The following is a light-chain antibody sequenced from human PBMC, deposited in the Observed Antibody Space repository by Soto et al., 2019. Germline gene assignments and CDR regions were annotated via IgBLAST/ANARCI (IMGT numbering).Light chain of an antibody. J-gene: IGLJ1*01. Sequence: QTVVTQESSFSVSPGGTVTITCGLISGSVSTAHNPNWYQRTPGQAPRTLIYSTSTRSSGVPDRFSGSILGNKAALTITGAQADDESDYYCALFMGNGISVFGTGTKVTVL. CDR1: SGSVSTAHN. CDR3: ALFMGNGISV. V-gene: IGLV8-61*01. CDR2: STS.